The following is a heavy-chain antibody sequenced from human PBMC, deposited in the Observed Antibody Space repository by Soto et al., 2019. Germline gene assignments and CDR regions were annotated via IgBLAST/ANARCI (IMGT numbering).Heavy chain of an antibody. CDR3: AKDPQKLIVYFDY. CDR1: EFNFSYNA. V-gene: IGHV3-23*01. D-gene: IGHD6-13*01. Sequence: SVTLSCAASEFNFSYNAISWVRQAPGKGLEWVSSISDNGGTTYYADSVKGLFTISRDNSKNTLYLQMNSLRAEETAVYYCAKDPQKLIVYFDYWGQGT. J-gene: IGHJ4*02. CDR2: ISDNGGTT.